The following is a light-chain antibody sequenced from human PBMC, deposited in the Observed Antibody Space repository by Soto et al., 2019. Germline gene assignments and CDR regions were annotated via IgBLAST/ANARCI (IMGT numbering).Light chain of an antibody. V-gene: IGLV1-40*01. CDR1: SSNLGANYD. CDR3: QSYDNSLSVYVV. J-gene: IGLJ2*01. CDR2: ANI. Sequence: QSVLTQPPSVSGAPGQRVTISCTGSSSNLGANYDVHWYQQLPGTAPKLLIYANINRASGVPDRFSGSKSGTSASLAITGLQAEDEADYYCQSYDNSLSVYVVFGGGTKVTVL.